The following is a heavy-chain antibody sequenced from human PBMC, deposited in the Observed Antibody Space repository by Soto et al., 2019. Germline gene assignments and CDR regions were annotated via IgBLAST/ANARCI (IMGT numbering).Heavy chain of an antibody. D-gene: IGHD3-9*01. CDR1: GFTFSSYS. V-gene: IGHV3-21*01. Sequence: EVQLVESGGGLVKPGGSLRLSCAASGFTFSSYSMNWVRQAPGKGLEWVSSISSSSSYIYYADSVKGRFTISRDNAKNSLYLQMNSLRAEDTAVYYCASPGVLRYSPSHVWGQGTTVTVSS. CDR2: ISSSSSYI. CDR3: ASPGVLRYSPSHV. J-gene: IGHJ6*02.